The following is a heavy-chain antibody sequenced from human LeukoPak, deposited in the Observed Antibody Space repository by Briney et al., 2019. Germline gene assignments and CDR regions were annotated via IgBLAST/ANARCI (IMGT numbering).Heavy chain of an antibody. J-gene: IGHJ3*02. Sequence: SETLSLTCTVSGGSISSYYWSWIRQPPGKGLEWIGYIYYSGSTNYNPSLKSRVTISVDTSKNQFSLELSSVTAADTAVYYRARLIQPPSDIWGQGTMVTVSS. V-gene: IGHV4-59*08. CDR1: GGSISSYY. CDR2: IYYSGST. D-gene: IGHD5-18*01. CDR3: ARLIQPPSDI.